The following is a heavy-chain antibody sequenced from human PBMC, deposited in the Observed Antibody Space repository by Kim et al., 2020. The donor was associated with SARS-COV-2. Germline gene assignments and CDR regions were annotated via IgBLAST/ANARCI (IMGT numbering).Heavy chain of an antibody. CDR1: GFTFSSYA. CDR2: ICGGGGSI. CDR3: AKKDPRLHFDY. V-gene: IGHV3-23*01. Sequence: GGSLRLSCAASGFTFSSYAMSWVRQAPGKGLEWVSAICGGGGSIYYADSVKGRFTTSRDNSKNTLYLQMNNLRAEDTAVYYCAKKDPRLHFDYWGQGTLVTVSS. J-gene: IGHJ4*02.